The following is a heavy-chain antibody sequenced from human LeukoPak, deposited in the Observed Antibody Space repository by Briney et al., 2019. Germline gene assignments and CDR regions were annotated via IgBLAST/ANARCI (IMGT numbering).Heavy chain of an antibody. CDR2: ISAYNGNT. CDR3: ARFRGFGEREHAYYYYMDV. J-gene: IGHJ6*03. Sequence: ASVKVSCKASVYTFTSYGISWVRQAPGQGLEWMGWISAYNGNTNYAQKLQGRVTMTTDTSTSTAYMELRSLRSDDTAVYYCARFRGFGEREHAYYYYMDVWGKGTTVTISS. CDR1: VYTFTSYG. V-gene: IGHV1-18*01. D-gene: IGHD3-10*01.